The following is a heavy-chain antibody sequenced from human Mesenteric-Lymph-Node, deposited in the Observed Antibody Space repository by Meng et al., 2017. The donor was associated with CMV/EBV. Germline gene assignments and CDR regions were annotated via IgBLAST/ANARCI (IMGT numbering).Heavy chain of an antibody. V-gene: IGHV4-31*01. Sequence: LSTAGYSCTCISQRPVRGLEGIGSIYYSWSIYYNPSLKSPFTISVDTSNNPFFLRLSAVTAADTAMYYCARDRGYDFPGGSHYFDYWGRGILVTVSS. CDR3: ARDRGYDFPGGSHYFDY. J-gene: IGHJ4*02. D-gene: IGHD3-3*01. CDR1: LSTAGYS. CDR2: IYYSWSI.